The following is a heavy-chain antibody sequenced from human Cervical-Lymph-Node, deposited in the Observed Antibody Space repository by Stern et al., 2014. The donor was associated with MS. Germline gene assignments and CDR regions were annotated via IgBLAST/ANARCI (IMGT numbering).Heavy chain of an antibody. Sequence: QVQLVQSGAEVQKPGSSVKVSCRASGGTFSSSDIRWVRQAPGQGLEWMGGIIPIIGTANYAQKYQGRVTITADESTSTAYMELSRLRSEDTAIYYCALGGFGHYFEYWGQGTLVTVSS. CDR2: IIPIIGTA. D-gene: IGHD3-10*01. CDR1: GGTFSSSD. V-gene: IGHV1-69*01. J-gene: IGHJ4*02. CDR3: ALGGFGHYFEY.